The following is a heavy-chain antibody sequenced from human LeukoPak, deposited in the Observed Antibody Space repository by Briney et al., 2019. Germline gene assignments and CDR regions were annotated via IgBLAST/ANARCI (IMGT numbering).Heavy chain of an antibody. Sequence: GGSLRLTCSASGLTLSIYAMGWVRQAPGKGLQWVAGISGSGRDTYSAESVKGRFTISRDNAKNSLYLQMNSLRAEDTAVYYCARDKNEGYYDFWSGQFDYWGQGTLVTVSS. V-gene: IGHV3-21*01. J-gene: IGHJ4*02. CDR1: GLTLSIYA. CDR3: ARDKNEGYYDFWSGQFDY. D-gene: IGHD3-3*01. CDR2: ISGSGRDT.